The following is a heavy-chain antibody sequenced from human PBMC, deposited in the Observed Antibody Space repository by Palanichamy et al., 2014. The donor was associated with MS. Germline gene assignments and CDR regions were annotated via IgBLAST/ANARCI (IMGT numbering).Heavy chain of an antibody. D-gene: IGHD3-10*02. V-gene: IGHV3-73*01. CDR2: IRDRANNYAT. CDR3: LGVVRGVDPGDY. Sequence: EVQRGGGLGEGLVQPGGSLKLSCAASGFTFSVSSMHWVRQASGKGLEWVGRIRDRANNYATTYAAPVKGRFTISRDDSKNTAFLQMNSLKTDDTAVYYCLGVVRGVDPGDYWGRGTLVTVSS. CDR1: GFTFSVSS. J-gene: IGHJ4*02.